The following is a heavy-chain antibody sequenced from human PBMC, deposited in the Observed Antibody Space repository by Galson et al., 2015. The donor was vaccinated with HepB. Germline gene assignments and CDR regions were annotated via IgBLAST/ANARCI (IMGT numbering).Heavy chain of an antibody. V-gene: IGHV3-7*03. CDR1: RFTFSSYW. J-gene: IGHJ4*02. CDR3: ARVEGYYGSGSSYKSYFFDY. Sequence: LRLSCAASRFTFSSYWMSWARQAPGKGLEWVANIKQDGSEKYYVDSVKGRFTISRDNAKNSLYLQMISLRAEDTAVYYCARVEGYYGSGSSYKSYFFDYWGQGTLVTVSS. CDR2: IKQDGSEK. D-gene: IGHD3-10*01.